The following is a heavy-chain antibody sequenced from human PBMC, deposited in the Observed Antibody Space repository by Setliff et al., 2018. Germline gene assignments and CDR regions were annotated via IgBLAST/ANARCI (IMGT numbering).Heavy chain of an antibody. J-gene: IGHJ6*03. CDR3: ARAPPSSGWTPRGYYYYYMDV. V-gene: IGHV4-59*01. Sequence: PSETLSLTCTVSGGSLSSYYWSWIRQPPGKGLEWIGYMYYSGSTNYNPSFKSRVTISVDTSKNQFSLKLSSVTAADTAVYYCARAPPSSGWTPRGYYYYYMDVWGKGTTVTVSS. CDR2: MYYSGST. D-gene: IGHD6-19*01. CDR1: GGSLSSYY.